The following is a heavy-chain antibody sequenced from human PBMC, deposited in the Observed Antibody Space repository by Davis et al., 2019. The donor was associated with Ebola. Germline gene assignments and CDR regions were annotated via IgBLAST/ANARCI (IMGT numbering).Heavy chain of an antibody. V-gene: IGHV1-69*02. Sequence: SVKVSCKASGGTFSSYTISWVRQAPRQGLEWMGRIIPILGIANYAQKFQGRVTITADKSTSTAYMELSSLRSEDTAVYYCARAGSGAPFDYWGQGTLVTVSS. D-gene: IGHD2-15*01. J-gene: IGHJ4*02. CDR3: ARAGSGAPFDY. CDR2: IIPILGIA. CDR1: GGTFSSYT.